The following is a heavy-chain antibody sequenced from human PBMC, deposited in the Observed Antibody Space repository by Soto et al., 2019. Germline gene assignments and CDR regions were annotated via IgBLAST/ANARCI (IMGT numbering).Heavy chain of an antibody. D-gene: IGHD2-15*01. Sequence: SETLSLTCAVSGGSISIGGYSWSWMRQPPGKGLEWIGYIYHSGSTYYNPSLKSRVTISVDRSKNQFSLKLSSVTAADTAVYYCARAETSSGGDFDYWGQGTLVTVSS. V-gene: IGHV4-30-2*01. CDR3: ARAETSSGGDFDY. CDR2: IYHSGST. J-gene: IGHJ4*02. CDR1: GGSISIGGYS.